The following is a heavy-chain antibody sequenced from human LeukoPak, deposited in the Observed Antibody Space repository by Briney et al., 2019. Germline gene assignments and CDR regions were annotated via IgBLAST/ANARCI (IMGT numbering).Heavy chain of an antibody. CDR2: IYHSGST. D-gene: IGHD1-26*01. CDR1: GGSISSSNW. V-gene: IGHV4-4*02. CDR3: VRVSSGSYYFDS. J-gene: IGHJ4*02. Sequence: SETLSLTCAISGGSISSSNWWSWVRQPPGKGLEWIGEIYHSGSTNYSPSLKSRVTISVDKSKNQSSLKVTSVTAADTAVYYCVRVSSGSYYFDSWGQGTLVTVSS.